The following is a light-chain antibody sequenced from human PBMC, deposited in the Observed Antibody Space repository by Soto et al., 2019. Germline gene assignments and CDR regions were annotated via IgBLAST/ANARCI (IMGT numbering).Light chain of an antibody. CDR2: DVS. CDR1: SSDVGGYNY. J-gene: IGLJ2*01. CDR3: CSYAGSYTLGV. Sequence: QSALTQPRSVSGSPGQSVTISCTGTSSDVGGYNYVSWYQQHPGKAPKLTIYDVSKRPSGVPDRFSGSKSGNTASLTISGLQAEDEADYYCCSYAGSYTLGVFGGGTKLTVL. V-gene: IGLV2-11*01.